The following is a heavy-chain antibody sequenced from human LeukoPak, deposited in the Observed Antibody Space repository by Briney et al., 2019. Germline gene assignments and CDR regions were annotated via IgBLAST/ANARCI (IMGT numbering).Heavy chain of an antibody. CDR3: ARGFRKGPFDC. CDR2: INRNGGST. J-gene: IGHJ4*02. Sequence: GGSLRLSCEASGFTFGDYGMSWVRQPPGKGLEWVSGINRNGGSTDYADSVKGRFTISRDNAKNSHFLQMNSLRVEDTALYYCARGFRKGPFDCWGQGTLVTVSS. V-gene: IGHV3-20*04. D-gene: IGHD3-10*01. CDR1: GFTFGDYG.